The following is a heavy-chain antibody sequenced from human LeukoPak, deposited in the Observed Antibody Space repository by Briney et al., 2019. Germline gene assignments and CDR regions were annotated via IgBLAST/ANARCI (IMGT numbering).Heavy chain of an antibody. D-gene: IGHD5-18*01. CDR1: GYTFTSYG. CDR2: ISAYNGNT. J-gene: IGHJ5*02. CDR3: ARDGTAMVRDWFDP. V-gene: IGHV1-18*01. Sequence: ASVKVSCTASGYTFTSYGIGWVRQAPGQGLEWMGWISAYNGNTNYAQKLQGRVTMTTDTSTSTAYMELRSLRSDDTAVYYCARDGTAMVRDWFDPWGQGTLVTVSS.